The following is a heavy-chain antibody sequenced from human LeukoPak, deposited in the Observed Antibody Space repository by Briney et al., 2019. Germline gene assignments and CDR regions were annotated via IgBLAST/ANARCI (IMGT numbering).Heavy chain of an antibody. V-gene: IGHV4-34*01. Sequence: SETLSLTCAVYGGSFSGYYWSWIRQPPGKGLEWSGEINHSGSTKYNPSLKSRVTISVDTSKNQFSLKLSSVTAADTAVYYCARLTDLEYSSSENDAFDIWGQGTMVTVSS. D-gene: IGHD6-6*01. CDR2: INHSGST. J-gene: IGHJ3*02. CDR3: ARLTDLEYSSSENDAFDI. CDR1: GGSFSGYY.